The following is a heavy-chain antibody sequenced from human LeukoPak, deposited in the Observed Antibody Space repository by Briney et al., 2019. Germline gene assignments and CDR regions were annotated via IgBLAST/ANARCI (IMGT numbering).Heavy chain of an antibody. J-gene: IGHJ5*02. CDR3: ASFPYCSGGSCYSEP. CDR1: GFTFSSYS. V-gene: IGHV3-48*01. Sequence: GGSLRLSCAASGFTFSSYSMNWVRQAPGKGLEWVSYISSSSCTIYYADSVKGRFTISRDNAKDSLYLQMNSLRAEDTAVYYCASFPYCSGGSCYSEPWGQGTLVTVSS. CDR2: ISSSSCTI. D-gene: IGHD2-15*01.